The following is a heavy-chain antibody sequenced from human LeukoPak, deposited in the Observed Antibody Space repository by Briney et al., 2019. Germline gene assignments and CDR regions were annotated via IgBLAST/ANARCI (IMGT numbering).Heavy chain of an antibody. Sequence: HWASVKVSCKASGYTFTGYHTHWVRQAPGQGLEWMGRINPNSGDTNYAQKFQGRVAMTRDTSISTAFMELTRLRSDDTAVYYCARDYCSSTSCLFDYWGQGTLVTVSS. CDR2: INPNSGDT. CDR3: ARDYCSSTSCLFDY. D-gene: IGHD2-2*01. CDR1: GYTFTGYH. J-gene: IGHJ4*02. V-gene: IGHV1-2*06.